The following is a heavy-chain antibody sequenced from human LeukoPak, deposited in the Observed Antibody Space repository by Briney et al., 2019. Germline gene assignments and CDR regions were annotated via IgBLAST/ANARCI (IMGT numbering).Heavy chain of an antibody. D-gene: IGHD5-12*01. CDR2: ISYDGSNK. CDR1: GFTFSSYA. Sequence: AGRSLRLSCAASGFTFSSYAMHWVRQAPGKGLEWVAVISYDGSNKYYADSVKGRFTISRDNSKNTLYLQMNSLRAEDTAVYYCARENVDIVATALDYWGQGTLVTVSS. CDR3: ARENVDIVATALDY. J-gene: IGHJ4*02. V-gene: IGHV3-30-3*01.